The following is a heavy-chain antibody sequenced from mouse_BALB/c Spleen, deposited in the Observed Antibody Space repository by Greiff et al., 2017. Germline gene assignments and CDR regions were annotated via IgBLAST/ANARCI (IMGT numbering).Heavy chain of an antibody. CDR1: GDSITSGY. Sequence: EVKLMESGPSLVKPSQTLSLTCSVTGDSITSGYWNWVRKFPGNKLEYMGYISYSGSTYYNPSLKSRLSITRDTSKNQYYLQLNSATTEDTATYYGARGGNAPYYYAMDYWGQGTSVTVSS. J-gene: IGHJ4*01. CDR2: ISYSGST. V-gene: IGHV3-8*02. CDR3: ARGGNAPYYYAMDY. D-gene: IGHD1-1*02.